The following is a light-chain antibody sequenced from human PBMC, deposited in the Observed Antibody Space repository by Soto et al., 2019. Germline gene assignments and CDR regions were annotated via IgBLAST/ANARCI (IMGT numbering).Light chain of an antibody. CDR2: DVN. CDR3: SSYTINRTLV. Sequence: QSVLTQPASVSGSPGQSITIYCTGTSSDVGGYNYVSWYQQHPGKAPKLMIYDVNNRPSGVSNRFSGSKSGNTASLTISGLQAEDEADYYCSSYTINRTLVFGGGTKVTVL. CDR1: SSDVGGYNY. V-gene: IGLV2-14*01. J-gene: IGLJ2*01.